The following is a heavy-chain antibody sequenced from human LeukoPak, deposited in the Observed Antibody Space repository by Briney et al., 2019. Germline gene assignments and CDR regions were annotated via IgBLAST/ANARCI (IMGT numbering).Heavy chain of an antibody. D-gene: IGHD3-22*01. CDR1: GFTFSSYA. V-gene: IGHV3-30-3*01. Sequence: GGSLRLSCAASGFTFSSYAMHWVRQAPGKGLEWVAVISYDGSSKYYADSVKGRFTISRDNSKNTLYLQMNSLRAEDTAVYYCARGLYYYDSSGLGYWGQGTLVTVSS. CDR2: ISYDGSSK. J-gene: IGHJ4*02. CDR3: ARGLYYYDSSGLGY.